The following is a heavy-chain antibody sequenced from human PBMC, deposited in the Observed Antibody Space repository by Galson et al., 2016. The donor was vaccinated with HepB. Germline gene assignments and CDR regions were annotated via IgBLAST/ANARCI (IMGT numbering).Heavy chain of an antibody. CDR3: ARRTGDRGGYMDV. CDR2: TYFRSKWSN. CDR1: WYSVSSTSAG. J-gene: IGHJ6*03. V-gene: IGHV6-1*01. D-gene: IGHD3-16*01. Sequence: CAISWYSVSSTSAGWNWIRQSPSRGLEWLGRTYFRSKWSNEYALSVKSRMSSNADTSKNQVSLQLNSVTPEATAGYYCARRTGDRGGYMDVWGKGTTVTVSS.